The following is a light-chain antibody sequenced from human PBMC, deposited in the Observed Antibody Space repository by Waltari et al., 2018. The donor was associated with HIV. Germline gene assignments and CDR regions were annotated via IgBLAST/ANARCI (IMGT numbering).Light chain of an antibody. CDR3: LSADSSGTYV. CDR1: ASPQPY. CDR2: KNT. V-gene: IGLV3-25*03. J-gene: IGLJ1*01. Sequence: SSELTQPPSVSVSPGQTARITCSAAASPQPYTHWFQQKPGQAPLVVIHKNTERPSGIPERFSASRSGTTVTLTISGVQTDDEADYYCLSADSSGTYVFGPGTTVTVL.